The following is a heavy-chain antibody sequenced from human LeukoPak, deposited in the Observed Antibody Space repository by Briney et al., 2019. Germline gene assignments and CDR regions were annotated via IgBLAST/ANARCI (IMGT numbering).Heavy chain of an antibody. CDR1: GYTFTGYF. D-gene: IGHD3-9*01. CDR3: ARGYDILTGYYKFENWFDP. Sequence: ASVKVFCKASGYTFTGYFMHWVRQAPGQGLEWMGWVNPNSGGTNYAQRFQGRVTMTRDTSISTAYMELSRLRSDDTAVYYCARGYDILTGYYKFENWFDPWGQGTLVTVSS. V-gene: IGHV1-2*02. CDR2: VNPNSGGT. J-gene: IGHJ5*02.